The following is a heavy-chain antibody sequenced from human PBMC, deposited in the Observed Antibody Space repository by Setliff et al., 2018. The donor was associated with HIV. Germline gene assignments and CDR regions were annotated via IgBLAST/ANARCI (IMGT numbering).Heavy chain of an antibody. D-gene: IGHD6-19*01. Sequence: SETLSLTCSVSGGPISSHYWSWIRQPPGKGLELIGYIYYIGGTNYNPSLKSRVTISIDTSKSQFSLKLTSVSAADTAIYYCARVPYPADYYMDVWGKGTTVTVSS. CDR1: GGPISSHY. CDR3: ARVPYPADYYMDV. CDR2: IYYIGGT. V-gene: IGHV4-59*11. J-gene: IGHJ6*03.